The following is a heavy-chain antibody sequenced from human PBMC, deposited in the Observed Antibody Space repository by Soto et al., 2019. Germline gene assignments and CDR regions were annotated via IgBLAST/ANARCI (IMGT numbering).Heavy chain of an antibody. Sequence: SETLSLTCTVSGGSISSYYWSWIRQPPGKGLEWIGYIYYSGSTNYNPSLKSRVTISVDTSKNQFSLKLSSVTAADTAVYYCARAGPLSSWYNWDYYYYYMDVWGKGTTVTVSS. V-gene: IGHV4-59*01. D-gene: IGHD6-13*01. CDR2: IYYSGST. CDR1: GGSISSYY. J-gene: IGHJ6*03. CDR3: ARAGPLSSWYNWDYYYYYMDV.